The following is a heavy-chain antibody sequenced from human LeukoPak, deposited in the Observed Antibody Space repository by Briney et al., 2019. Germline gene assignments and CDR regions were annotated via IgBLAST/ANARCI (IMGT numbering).Heavy chain of an antibody. CDR3: AKDGTYYYDSSGYWGYFDY. D-gene: IGHD3-22*01. J-gene: IGHJ4*02. CDR2: ISSSSSYI. V-gene: IGHV3-21*04. Sequence: GGSLRLSCAASGFTFSSYSMNWVRQAPGKGLEWVSSISSSSSYIYYADSAKGRFTISRDNAKNSLYLQMNSLRAEDTALYYCAKDGTYYYDSSGYWGYFDYWGQGTLVTVSS. CDR1: GFTFSSYS.